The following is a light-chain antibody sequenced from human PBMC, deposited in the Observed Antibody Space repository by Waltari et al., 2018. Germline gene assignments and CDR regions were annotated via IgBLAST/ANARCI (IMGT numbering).Light chain of an antibody. J-gene: IGLJ1*01. CDR1: SRDVGADKS. CDR3: SSYTTRAFGV. V-gene: IGLV2-14*03. CDR2: DVN. Sequence: QSALTQPASVSGSPGQSITISCTGTSRDVGADKSVSWYQHHPGKAPKLIIYDVNKRPSGMSDRFSGSKSGNTASLIISGLQAEDEADYYCSSYTTRAFGVFGTGTTVTVL.